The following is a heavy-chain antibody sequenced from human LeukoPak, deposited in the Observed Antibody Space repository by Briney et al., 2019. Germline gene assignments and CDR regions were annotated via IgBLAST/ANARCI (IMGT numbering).Heavy chain of an antibody. CDR3: ATGRSYYDSSGTFDY. CDR2: MSASDAGT. V-gene: IGHV3-23*01. D-gene: IGHD3-22*01. J-gene: IGHJ4*02. CDR1: GFTFRSYA. Sequence: GGSLRLSCAAAGFTFRSYAMNWVRQGPGKGLEWVSTMSASDAGTYYADSVKGRFTISRDNSKNTLYLQMNSLRAEDTAVYYCATGRSYYDSSGTFDYWGQGTLVTVSS.